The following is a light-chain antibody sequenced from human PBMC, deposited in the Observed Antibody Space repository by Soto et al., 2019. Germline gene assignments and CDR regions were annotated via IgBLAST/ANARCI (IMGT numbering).Light chain of an antibody. CDR2: GAS. CDR3: QQYGSSSWT. Sequence: EIVMTQSPATLSVSPGERATLSCRASQSVTSNLAWYQQKPGRAPRLLIYGASTRATGIPDRFSGSGSGTEFTLTISRLEPEDFAVYYCQQYGSSSWTFGQGTKVDIK. V-gene: IGKV3D-15*01. CDR1: QSVTSN. J-gene: IGKJ1*01.